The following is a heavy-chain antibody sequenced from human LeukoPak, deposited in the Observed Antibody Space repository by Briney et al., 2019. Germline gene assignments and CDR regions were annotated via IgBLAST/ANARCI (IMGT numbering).Heavy chain of an antibody. D-gene: IGHD2-2*01. Sequence: SETLSLTCTVFGGSISSYYWSWIRQPPGKGLEWIGYIYYSGSTNYNPSLKSRVTISVDTSKNQFSLKLSSVTAADTAVYYCARGAYCSSINCYGFDYWGQGTQVTASS. CDR3: ARGAYCSSINCYGFDY. V-gene: IGHV4-59*12. CDR2: IYYSGST. CDR1: GGSISSYY. J-gene: IGHJ4*02.